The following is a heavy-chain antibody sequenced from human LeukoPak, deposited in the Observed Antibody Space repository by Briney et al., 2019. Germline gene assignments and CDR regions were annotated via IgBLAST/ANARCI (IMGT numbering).Heavy chain of an antibody. Sequence: PGGSLRLSCAASGFTFSDYYMSWIRQAPGKGLEWVSYISSSGTTIYYADSVKGRFTISRDNAKNSLYLQMNSLRAEDTAVYYCSREYSRSSPLRIDLWGQGTLVSVSS. V-gene: IGHV3-11*01. CDR2: ISSSGTTI. D-gene: IGHD6-6*01. CDR3: SREYSRSSPLRIDL. J-gene: IGHJ5*02. CDR1: GFTFSDYY.